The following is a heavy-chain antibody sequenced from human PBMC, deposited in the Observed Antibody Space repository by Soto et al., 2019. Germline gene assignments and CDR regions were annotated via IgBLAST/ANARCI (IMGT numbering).Heavy chain of an antibody. Sequence: QVQLVQSGAEVKKPGSSVKVSCKASGGTFSSYTISWVRQAPGQGLEWMGRIIPILGRANYAQKVQGRVTSTTDNSTSTAYMELSSLRSEDTAVYYCAKGYSSGWSFAYWGQGTLVTVSS. CDR3: AKGYSSGWSFAY. D-gene: IGHD6-19*01. J-gene: IGHJ4*02. CDR2: IIPILGRA. V-gene: IGHV1-69*02. CDR1: GGTFSSYT.